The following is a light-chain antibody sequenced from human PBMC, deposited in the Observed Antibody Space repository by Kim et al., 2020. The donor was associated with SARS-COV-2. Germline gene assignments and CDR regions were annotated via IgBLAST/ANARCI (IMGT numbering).Light chain of an antibody. J-gene: IGLJ3*02. V-gene: IGLV2-14*01. CDR1: SSDV. Sequence: QSAQTQPASVSGSPGQSITISCAGTSSDVVSWYQQFPGKAPKLIIYEVSNRPSGVSNRVSGSKSGNTASLTISGLQAEDEADYHCSSYTDTNTWVFGGVTQLTVL. CDR2: EVS. CDR3: SSYTDTNTWV.